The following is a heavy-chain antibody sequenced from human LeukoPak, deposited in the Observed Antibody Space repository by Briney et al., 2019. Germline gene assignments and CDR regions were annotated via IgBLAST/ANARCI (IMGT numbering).Heavy chain of an antibody. CDR3: ARGPPTGSWYDYYYYYYMDV. Sequence: PSETLSLTCAVYGGSCSGYYWSWIRQPPGKGLEWIGEINHSGSTNYNPSLKSRVTISVDTSKNQLSLKLSSVTAADTAVYYCARGPPTGSWYDYYYYYYMDVWGKGTTVTVSS. CDR2: INHSGST. V-gene: IGHV4-34*01. CDR1: GGSCSGYY. J-gene: IGHJ6*03. D-gene: IGHD6-13*01.